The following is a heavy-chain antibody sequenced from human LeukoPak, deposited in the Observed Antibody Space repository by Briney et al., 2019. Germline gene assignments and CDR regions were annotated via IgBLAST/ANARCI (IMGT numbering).Heavy chain of an antibody. Sequence: GGALRLSCAASGFTFSSYAMHWARQAPRKGLEGVACISFVGSNKYYGDTANYRFTISRHNTKTALYPKMHSLRDEGTAVYYCARDHRRITIFGVVKREYYGMDVWGQGTTVTVSS. CDR3: ARDHRRITIFGVVKREYYGMDV. J-gene: IGHJ6*02. CDR1: GFTFSSYA. CDR2: ISFVGSNK. V-gene: IGHV3-30-3*01. D-gene: IGHD3-3*01.